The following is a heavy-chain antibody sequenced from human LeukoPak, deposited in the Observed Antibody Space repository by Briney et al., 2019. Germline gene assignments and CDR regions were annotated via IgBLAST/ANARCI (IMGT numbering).Heavy chain of an antibody. Sequence: KPSETLSLTCTVSGGSISNYYWNWIRQPAWKGLEWIGRRSTNHNPSLKSRVTMSVDTSRNQFSLTLTSVTAADTAVYYCARDRGSGIYAYWGQGTLVTVSS. J-gene: IGHJ4*02. CDR1: GGSISNYY. CDR3: ARDRGSGIYAY. V-gene: IGHV4-4*07. D-gene: IGHD1-26*01. CDR2: RST.